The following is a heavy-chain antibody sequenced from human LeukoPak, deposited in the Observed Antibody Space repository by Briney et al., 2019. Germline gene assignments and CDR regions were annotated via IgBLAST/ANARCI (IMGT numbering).Heavy chain of an antibody. CDR1: GGSISSGGYS. V-gene: IGHV4-30-4*07. Sequence: SETLSLTCAVSGGSISSGGYSWSWIRQPPGKGLEWIGYIYYSGSTYYNPSLKSRVTISVDTSKNQFSLKLSSVTAADTAVYYCARDSFRYCTNGVCYSTPDDYYYYYMDVWGKGTTVTVSS. J-gene: IGHJ6*03. D-gene: IGHD2-8*01. CDR3: ARDSFRYCTNGVCYSTPDDYYYYYMDV. CDR2: IYYSGST.